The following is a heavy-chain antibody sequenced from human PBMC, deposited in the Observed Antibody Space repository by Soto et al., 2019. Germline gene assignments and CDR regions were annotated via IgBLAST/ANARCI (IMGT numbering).Heavy chain of an antibody. Sequence: PGGSLRLSCAASGFTFTRYSMNWVRQAPGKGLEWVSSISSTTNYIYYADSMKGRFTVSRDNAKNSVYLEMNSLSAEDTAVYYCAKDQGYYGMDVWGQGTTVTVSS. CDR1: GFTFTRYS. CDR3: AKDQGYYGMDV. J-gene: IGHJ6*02. V-gene: IGHV3-21*01. CDR2: ISSTTNYI.